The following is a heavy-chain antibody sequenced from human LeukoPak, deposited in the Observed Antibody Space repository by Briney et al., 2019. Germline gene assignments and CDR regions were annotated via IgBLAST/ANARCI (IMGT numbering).Heavy chain of an antibody. D-gene: IGHD2-15*01. CDR3: ATGGRSGVAFES. CDR2: IYSGGST. V-gene: IGHV3-53*01. CDR1: GFTFDDYG. Sequence: PGGSLRLSCAASGFTFDDYGMSWVRQAPGKGLEWVSLIYSGGSTYYADSVMGRSTISRDKSNNTLYLQMNSMRAEDTAVYYCATGGRSGVAFESWGQGTLVTVSS. J-gene: IGHJ4*02.